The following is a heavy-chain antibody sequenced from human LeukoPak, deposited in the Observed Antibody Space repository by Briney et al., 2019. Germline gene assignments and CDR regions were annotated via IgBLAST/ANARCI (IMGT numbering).Heavy chain of an antibody. J-gene: IGHJ3*02. CDR3: AKDLVVVVVAANDAFDI. CDR1: GFTFSSYA. Sequence: PGGSLRLSCAASGFTFSSYAMSWVRQAPGKGLEWVSAISGSGGSTYYADSVKGRFTISRDNSKNTLYLQMNSLRAEDTAVYYRAKDLVVVVVAANDAFDIWGQGTMVTVSS. D-gene: IGHD2-15*01. CDR2: ISGSGGST. V-gene: IGHV3-23*01.